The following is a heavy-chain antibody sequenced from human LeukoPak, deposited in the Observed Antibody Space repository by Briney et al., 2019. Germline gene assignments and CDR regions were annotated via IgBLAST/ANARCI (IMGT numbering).Heavy chain of an antibody. J-gene: IGHJ4*02. D-gene: IGHD3-3*01. Sequence: PGGSLRLSCAASGFTFSSYEMNWVRQAPGKGLEWVSYISSSGSTIYYADSVKGRFTISRDNAKNSLHLQMNSLRAEDTAVYYCASEPGFWSGYNYWGQGTLVTVSS. CDR3: ASEPGFWSGYNY. CDR2: ISSSGSTI. CDR1: GFTFSSYE. V-gene: IGHV3-48*03.